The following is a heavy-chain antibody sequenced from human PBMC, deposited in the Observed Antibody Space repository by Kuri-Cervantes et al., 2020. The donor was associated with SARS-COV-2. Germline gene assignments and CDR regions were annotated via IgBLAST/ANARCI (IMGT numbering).Heavy chain of an antibody. V-gene: IGHV1-2*04. Sequence: ASVKVSCKASGYTFTGYYMHWVRQAPGQGLEWMGWINPNSGGTNYAQKFQGWVTMTRDTSISTAYMELSSLRSEDTAVYYCATDFGYSSSSHADYWGQGTLVTVSS. CDR2: INPNSGGT. D-gene: IGHD6-6*01. CDR3: ATDFGYSSSSHADY. J-gene: IGHJ4*02. CDR1: GYTFTGYY.